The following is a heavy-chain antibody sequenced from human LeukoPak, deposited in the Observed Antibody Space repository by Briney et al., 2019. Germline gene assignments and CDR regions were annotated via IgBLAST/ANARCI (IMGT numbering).Heavy chain of an antibody. J-gene: IGHJ6*03. V-gene: IGHV4-39*07. D-gene: IGHD2-2*01. Sequence: SETLSLTCTVSGGSISTSNYYWGWIRQPPGKGLEWIGNIFYSGSTYYSPSLKSRVTISLDTSRNQFSLKLNSVTAADTAVYYCAREFYPEIVVVPAATYYMDVWGKGTTVTISS. CDR3: AREFYPEIVVVPAATYYMDV. CDR1: GGSISTSNYY. CDR2: IFYSGST.